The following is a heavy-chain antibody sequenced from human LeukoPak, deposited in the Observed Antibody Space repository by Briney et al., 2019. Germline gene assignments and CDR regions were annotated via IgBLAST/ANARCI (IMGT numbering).Heavy chain of an antibody. CDR3: ARPTYYYDSSGYYGGYYFDY. CDR1: GGSISSSNW. Sequence: SETLSLTCAVSGGSISSSNWWSWVRQPPGKGLEWIGEIYHSGSTNYNPSLKSRVTISVDTSKNQFSLKLSSVSAADTAVYYCARPTYYYDSSGYYGGYYFDYWGQGTLVTVSS. J-gene: IGHJ4*02. D-gene: IGHD3-22*01. V-gene: IGHV4-4*02. CDR2: IYHSGST.